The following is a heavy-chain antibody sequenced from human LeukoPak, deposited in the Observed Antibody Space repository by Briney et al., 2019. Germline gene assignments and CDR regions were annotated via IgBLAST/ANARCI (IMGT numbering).Heavy chain of an antibody. J-gene: IGHJ4*02. CDR2: ISGSGGST. CDR3: AKLGYYAFWSGYFGY. V-gene: IGHV3-23*01. Sequence: GGSLRLSSAASGFTFSSYAMSWVRQAPGKGLEWVSAISGSGGSTYYADSVKGRFTISRDNSKNTLYLQMNSLRAEDTAVYYCAKLGYYAFWSGYFGYWGQGTVVTVSS. CDR1: GFTFSSYA. D-gene: IGHD3-3*01.